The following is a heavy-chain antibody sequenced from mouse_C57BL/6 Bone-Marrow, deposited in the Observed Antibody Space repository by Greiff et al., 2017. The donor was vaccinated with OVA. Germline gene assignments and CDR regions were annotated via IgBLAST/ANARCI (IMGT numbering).Heavy chain of an antibody. CDR1: GYTFTDYE. J-gene: IGHJ3*01. Sequence: QVHVKQSGAELVRPGASVTLSCKASGYTFTDYEMHWVKQTPVHGLEWIGAIDPETGGTAYNQKFKGKAILTADKSSSTAYMELRSLTSEDSAVYYCTRQLRLRGWFAYWGQGTLVTVSA. CDR2: IDPETGGT. D-gene: IGHD3-2*02. CDR3: TRQLRLRGWFAY. V-gene: IGHV1-15*01.